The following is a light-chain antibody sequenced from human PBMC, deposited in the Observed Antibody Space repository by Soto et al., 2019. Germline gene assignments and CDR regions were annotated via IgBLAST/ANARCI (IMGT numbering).Light chain of an antibody. CDR1: SSNIGAGYD. V-gene: IGLV1-40*01. CDR3: QSFDSSLSNSRV. J-gene: IGLJ3*02. Sequence: QSVLTQPPSVSWAPGQRVTISCTGSSSNIGAGYDVHWYQHLPGTAPKVLIYGNTNRPSGVPDRFSGSKSGTSASLAITGLQAEDEADYYCQSFDSSLSNSRVFGGGTQLTVL. CDR2: GNT.